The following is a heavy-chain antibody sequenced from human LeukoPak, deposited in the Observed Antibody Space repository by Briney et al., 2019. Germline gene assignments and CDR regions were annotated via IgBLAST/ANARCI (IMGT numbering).Heavy chain of an antibody. CDR1: GGSFSGYY. V-gene: IGHV4-34*01. J-gene: IGHJ5*02. D-gene: IGHD3-10*01. CDR2: INHSGST. Sequence: PSETLSLTCAVYGGSFSGYYWSWIRQPPGKGLELIGEINHSGSTNYNPSLKSRVTISVDTSKNQFSLKLSSVTAADTAVYYCARSITMVRGVLPWGQGTLVTVSS. CDR3: ARSITMVRGVLP.